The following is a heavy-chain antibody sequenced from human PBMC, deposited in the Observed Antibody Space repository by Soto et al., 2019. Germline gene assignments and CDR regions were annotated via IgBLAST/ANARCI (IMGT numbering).Heavy chain of an antibody. Sequence: QLHLQESGPGLVKPSETLSLTCTVSDDSISSSSYFWGWIRQPPEKGLEWLGNIYYTGNTYYNPSLTSRVTMSVDTSKNQFSLRLSSVIASDTAVYYCARLPKDYHNSRVWYFDLWGRGTLVTVSS. CDR3: ARLPKDYHNSRVWYFDL. D-gene: IGHD4-4*01. V-gene: IGHV4-39*01. J-gene: IGHJ2*01. CDR1: DDSISSSSYF. CDR2: IYYTGNT.